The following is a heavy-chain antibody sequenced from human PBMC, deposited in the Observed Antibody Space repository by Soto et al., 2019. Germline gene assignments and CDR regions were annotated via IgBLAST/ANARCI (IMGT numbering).Heavy chain of an antibody. Sequence: SETLSLTCTVSGGSMSRYFWSWIRQPPGKGLEWIGYIYYSGTTNYNPSLKSRVTTSLDTSKNQFSLKVVSLTAADTAFYYCAGGRGGTYDAFDIWGPGTLVTVSS. CDR2: IYYSGTT. CDR3: AGGRGGTYDAFDI. V-gene: IGHV4-59*01. D-gene: IGHD1-26*01. CDR1: GGSMSRYF. J-gene: IGHJ3*02.